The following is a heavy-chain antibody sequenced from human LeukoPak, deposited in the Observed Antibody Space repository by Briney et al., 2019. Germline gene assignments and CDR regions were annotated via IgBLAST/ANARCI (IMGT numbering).Heavy chain of an antibody. D-gene: IGHD5-18*01. J-gene: IGHJ4*02. CDR3: ARHPYSYGPYYFDY. Sequence: PSETLSLTCTVSGGSISSCSYYWGWIRQPPGKGLEWIGSIYYSGSTYYNPSLKSRVTISVDTSKNQFSLKLSSVTAADTAVYYCARHPYSYGPYYFDYWGQGTLVTVSS. V-gene: IGHV4-39*01. CDR1: GGSISSCSYY. CDR2: IYYSGST.